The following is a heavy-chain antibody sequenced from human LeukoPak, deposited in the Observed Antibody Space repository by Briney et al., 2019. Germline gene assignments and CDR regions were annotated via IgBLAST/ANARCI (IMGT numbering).Heavy chain of an antibody. Sequence: PLASVNVSCKASGYTFTSYGISWVRQAPGQGLEWMGWISAYNGNTNYAQKLQGRVTMTTDTSTSTAYMELRSLRSDDTAVYYCAISGGLTGYYNVGYWGQGTLVTVSS. CDR3: AISGGLTGYYNVGY. V-gene: IGHV1-18*04. J-gene: IGHJ4*02. CDR1: GYTFTSYG. CDR2: ISAYNGNT. D-gene: IGHD3-9*01.